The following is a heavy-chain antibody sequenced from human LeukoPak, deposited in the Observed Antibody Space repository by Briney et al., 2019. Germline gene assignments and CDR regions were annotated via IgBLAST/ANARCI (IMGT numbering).Heavy chain of an antibody. J-gene: IGHJ4*02. V-gene: IGHV4-38-2*01. CDR2: INHTGSS. CDR1: GYSISNDYY. Sequence: SETLSLTCDVSGYSISNDYYWGWIRQPPGKGLEWIESINHTGSSYYNPSLKSLVAISVDTSKNELFLKMRSVTAADTAVYYCARGGIVVAVYFDFWGRGTLVTVSS. D-gene: IGHD2-15*01. CDR3: ARGGIVVAVYFDF.